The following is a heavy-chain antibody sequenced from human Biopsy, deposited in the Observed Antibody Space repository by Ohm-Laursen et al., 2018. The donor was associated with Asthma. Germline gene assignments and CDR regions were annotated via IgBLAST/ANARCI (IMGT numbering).Heavy chain of an antibody. J-gene: IGHJ4*02. CDR3: ASDFPKDYVRYNFQF. CDR2: HDHEEGGT. CDR1: GYSLTDLS. V-gene: IGHV1-24*01. Sequence: ASVKVSCKLSGYSLTDLSMHWVRQAPGQGLEWMGGHDHEEGGTVNAWRFQGRVTMTEDTFTDTAYMEPSSLSSDDTAVYYCASDFPKDYVRYNFQFWGQGTLVTVSS. D-gene: IGHD4-17*01.